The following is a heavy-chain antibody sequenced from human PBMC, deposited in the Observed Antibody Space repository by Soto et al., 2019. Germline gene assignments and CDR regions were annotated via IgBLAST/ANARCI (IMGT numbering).Heavy chain of an antibody. D-gene: IGHD4-17*01. V-gene: IGHV3-15*01. Sequence: EVQLVESGGGLVKPGGSLRLSCATSGFTFSDACMSWVRQAPGKGLEWVGRIKSKTDSGTIDYEATVRGRFTNSRDHSENTLYLQMNSLKTEDTAVYYCTTSTTATTPSGFWGKGPLVTVSS. CDR1: GFTFSDAC. CDR3: TTSTTATTPSGF. CDR2: IKSKTDSGTI. J-gene: IGHJ4*02.